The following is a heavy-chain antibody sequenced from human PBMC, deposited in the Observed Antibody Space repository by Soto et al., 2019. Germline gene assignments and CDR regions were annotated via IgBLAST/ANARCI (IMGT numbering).Heavy chain of an antibody. CDR2: IIPIFGTA. D-gene: IGHD6-13*01. J-gene: IGHJ6*03. CDR3: ARYRGIAAAAKGYYYYYMDV. Sequence: SVKVSCKASGGTFSSYAISWVRQAPGQGLEWMGGIIPIFGTANYAQKFQGRVTITADESTSTAYMELSSLRSEDTAVYYCARYRGIAAAAKGYYYYYMDVWGKGTTVTVSS. V-gene: IGHV1-69*13. CDR1: GGTFSSYA.